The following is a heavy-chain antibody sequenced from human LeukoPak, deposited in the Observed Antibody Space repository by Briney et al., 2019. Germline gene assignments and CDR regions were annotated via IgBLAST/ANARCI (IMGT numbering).Heavy chain of an antibody. J-gene: IGHJ4*02. D-gene: IGHD3-10*01. Sequence: LSLTCTVSGYSISSGYYWGWIRQPPGKGLEWVSYISNSGSTIYYADSVKGRFTISRDNAKNSLYLQMNSLRAEDTAVYYCARAGLLYFGVDYWGRGTLVTVSS. CDR2: ISNSGSTI. V-gene: IGHV3-11*01. CDR3: ARAGLLYFGVDY. CDR1: GYSISSGYY.